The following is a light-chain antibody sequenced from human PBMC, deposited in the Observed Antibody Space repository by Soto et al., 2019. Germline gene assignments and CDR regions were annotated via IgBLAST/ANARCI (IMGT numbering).Light chain of an antibody. J-gene: IGLJ1*01. CDR2: EVI. CDR1: SSDTGGYNY. V-gene: IGLV2-8*01. Sequence: SLLYQPPSTSASPGQSFTLPYTVTSSDTGGYNYVSWYQQHPGKAPKLLIYEVIKRPSGVPDRFSASKSGNTASLTVSGLQAEDEADYYCSSYAGRNTPYVFGTGTKVTVL. CDR3: SSYAGRNTPYV.